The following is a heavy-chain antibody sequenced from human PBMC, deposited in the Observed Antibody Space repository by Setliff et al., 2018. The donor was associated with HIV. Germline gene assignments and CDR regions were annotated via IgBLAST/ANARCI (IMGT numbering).Heavy chain of an antibody. CDR1: GGSISSYY. Sequence: PLETLSLTCTVSGGSISSYYWSWIRQPPGKGLEWIGYIYYSGSTNYNPSLKSRVTISVDTSKNQFSLKLTSVTPADTAVYYCASGEYSYGYRFDYWGQGTLVTVSS. V-gene: IGHV4-59*01. CDR3: ASGEYSYGYRFDY. D-gene: IGHD5-18*01. J-gene: IGHJ4*02. CDR2: IYYSGST.